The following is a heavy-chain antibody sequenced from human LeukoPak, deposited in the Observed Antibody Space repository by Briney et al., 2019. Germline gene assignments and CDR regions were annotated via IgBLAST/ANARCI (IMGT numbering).Heavy chain of an antibody. D-gene: IGHD5-18*01. Sequence: PGRSLRLSCAASGFTFSSYGMHWVRQAPGKGLEWVAVIWYDGSNKYYADSVKGRFTISRDNSRNTLYLQMNSLRVEDTAVYYCAREGRDTAGSRLAEDVWGKGTTVTVSS. V-gene: IGHV3-33*01. CDR1: GFTFSSYG. CDR2: IWYDGSNK. J-gene: IGHJ6*04. CDR3: AREGRDTAGSRLAEDV.